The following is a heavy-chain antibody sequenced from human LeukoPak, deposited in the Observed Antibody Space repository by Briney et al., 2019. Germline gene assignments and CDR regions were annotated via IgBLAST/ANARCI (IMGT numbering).Heavy chain of an antibody. Sequence: PSETLSLTCTVSGDSINSYYWNWIRQPPGKGLEWIGYIYYSGRTDYNPSLKSRVTISVDTSKHQFSMKLKSVTAADTAVYSCARGRWLPNAFDIWGQGTMVTV. J-gene: IGHJ3*02. V-gene: IGHV4-59*01. CDR3: ARGRWLPNAFDI. D-gene: IGHD5-24*01. CDR2: IYYSGRT. CDR1: GDSINSYY.